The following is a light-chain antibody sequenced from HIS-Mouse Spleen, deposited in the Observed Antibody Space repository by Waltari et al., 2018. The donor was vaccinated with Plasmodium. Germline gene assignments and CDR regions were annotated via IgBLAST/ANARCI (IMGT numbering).Light chain of an antibody. Sequence: QTVVTQEPSLTVSPGGTVTLTCASSTGAVTSGYYPNWFQQKPGPAPRAMISSKSKKHPWNPARVAGARRGGKAALTLSGVQAEDEAEYYCLLYYGGAQVFGGGTKLTVL. CDR1: TGAVTSGYY. CDR2: SKS. V-gene: IGLV7-43*01. J-gene: IGLJ2*01. CDR3: LLYYGGAQV.